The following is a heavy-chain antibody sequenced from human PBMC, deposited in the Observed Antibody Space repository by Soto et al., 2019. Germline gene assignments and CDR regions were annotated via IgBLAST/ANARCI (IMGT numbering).Heavy chain of an antibody. J-gene: IGHJ3*02. V-gene: IGHV4-39*01. Sequence: QLQLQESGPGLVKPSETLSLTCTVSGGSISSSSYYWGWIRQPPGKGLEWIGSIYYSGSTYYNPSLKSRVTISVDTSKNQFSLKLSSVTTADTAVYYCARLHGDAFDIWGQGTMVTVSS. CDR3: ARLHGDAFDI. CDR1: GGSISSSSYY. CDR2: IYYSGST.